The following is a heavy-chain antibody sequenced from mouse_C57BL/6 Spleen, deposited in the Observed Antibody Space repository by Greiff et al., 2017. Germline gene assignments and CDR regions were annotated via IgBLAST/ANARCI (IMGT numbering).Heavy chain of an antibody. CDR2: ISSGSSTI. Sequence: EVQLQQSGGGLVKPGGSLKLSCAASGFTFSDYGMHWVRQAPEKGLEWVAYISSGSSTIYYADTVKGRFTISRDNAKNTLFRQMTSLRSEDTAMYYCARRFITTVVPYYYAMDYWGQGTSVTVSS. CDR3: ARRFITTVVPYYYAMDY. CDR1: GFTFSDYG. D-gene: IGHD1-1*01. J-gene: IGHJ4*01. V-gene: IGHV5-17*01.